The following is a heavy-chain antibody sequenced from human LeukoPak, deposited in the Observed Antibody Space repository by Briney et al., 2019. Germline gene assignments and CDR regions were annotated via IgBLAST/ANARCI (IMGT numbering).Heavy chain of an antibody. CDR1: GYTFTNYV. V-gene: IGHV7-4-1*02. CDR3: ARERRSSSPGEQQLVRAFDI. Sequence: ASVKVSCKASGYTFTNYVMNWVRQAPGQGLEWMGWINTNTGNPTYAQGFTGRFVFSSDTSVSTAYLQISSLKAEDTAMYYCARERRSSSPGEQQLVRAFDIWGQGTMVTVSS. D-gene: IGHD6-13*01. CDR2: INTNTGNP. J-gene: IGHJ3*02.